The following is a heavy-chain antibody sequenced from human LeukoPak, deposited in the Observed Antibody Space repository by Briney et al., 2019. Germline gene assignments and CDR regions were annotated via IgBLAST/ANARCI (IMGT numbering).Heavy chain of an antibody. CDR2: INPSGGST. Sequence: GASVKVSCKASGYTFTSYAMNWVRQAPGQGLEWMGIINPSGGSTSYAQKFQGRVTMTRDTSTSTVYMELSSLRSEDTAVYYCARDRGRIAAAGTRPPPGYWGQGTLVTVSS. V-gene: IGHV1-46*01. CDR3: ARDRGRIAAAGTRPPPGY. CDR1: GYTFTSYA. D-gene: IGHD6-13*01. J-gene: IGHJ4*02.